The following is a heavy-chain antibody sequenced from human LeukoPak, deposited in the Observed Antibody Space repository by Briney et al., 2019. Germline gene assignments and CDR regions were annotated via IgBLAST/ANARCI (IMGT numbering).Heavy chain of an antibody. CDR2: IRYDGGDK. J-gene: IGHJ5*02. V-gene: IGHV3-30*02. D-gene: IGHD4-11*01. CDR3: ARPFYIHPTVTNWFDP. CDR1: GFTFSSYG. Sequence: PGGSLRLSCAASGFTFSSYGMHWVRQAPGKGLEWVAFIRYDGGDKFYADSLKGRFTISRDNAKNSVYLQMNSLRAEDTAVYYCARPFYIHPTVTNWFDPRGQGTLVTVSS.